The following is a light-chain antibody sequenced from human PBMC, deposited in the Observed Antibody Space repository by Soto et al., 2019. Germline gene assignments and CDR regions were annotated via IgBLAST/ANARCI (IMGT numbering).Light chain of an antibody. CDR3: QTWGTGIAV. CDR1: SGHSNYT. J-gene: IGLJ3*02. V-gene: IGLV4-69*01. Sequence: QSVLTQSPSASASLGASVKLTCTLSSGHSNYTIAWHQQQPEKGPRYLMTLNSDGSHSKGDGIPDRFSGSSSGAERYLSISSLQSEDEADYYCQTWGTGIAVFGGGTKVTVL. CDR2: LNSDGSH.